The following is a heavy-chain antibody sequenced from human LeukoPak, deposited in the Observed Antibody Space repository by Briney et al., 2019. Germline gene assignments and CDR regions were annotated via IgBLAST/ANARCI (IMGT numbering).Heavy chain of an antibody. CDR1: GGSFSGYY. CDR3: ARVRAAPAD. V-gene: IGHV4-34*01. J-gene: IGHJ4*02. CDR2: INHSGST. Sequence: PSETLSLTCAGYGGSFSGYYWSWIRQPPGKGLEWIGEINHSGSTNYNPSLKSRVTISVDTSKNQFSLKLSSVTAADTAVYYCARVRAAPADWGQGTLVTVSS. D-gene: IGHD6-6*01.